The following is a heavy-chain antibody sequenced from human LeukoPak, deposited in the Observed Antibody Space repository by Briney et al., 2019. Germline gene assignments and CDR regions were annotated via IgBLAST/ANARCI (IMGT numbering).Heavy chain of an antibody. CDR1: GYTFTSYG. D-gene: IGHD2-21*02. CDR3: VRDRRGDPSFYM. CDR2: ISAYNGNK. Sequence: ASVKVSCKASGYTFTSYGISWVRQAPGQELEWMGWISAYNGNKNYAQKLQGRVTINTDTSTSTAYMDLRSLRSDDTPVYCGVRDRRGDPSFYMGGGGTRDTVS. V-gene: IGHV1-18*01. J-gene: IGHJ3*02.